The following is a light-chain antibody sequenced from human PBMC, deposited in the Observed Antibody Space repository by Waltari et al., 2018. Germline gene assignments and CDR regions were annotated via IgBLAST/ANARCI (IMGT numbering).Light chain of an antibody. Sequence: QSALTQPDSVSGSPGQSITISCTGTSSDVGGLKYVSCYQQHPGKAPKVIIYDVSNRASGVPNRFSGSKSGNSASLTISGLQAEDEADYYCSSYTSSTTGIFGGGTRLTVL. CDR2: DVS. CDR3: SSYTSSTTGI. J-gene: IGLJ2*01. V-gene: IGLV2-14*01. CDR1: SSDVGGLKY.